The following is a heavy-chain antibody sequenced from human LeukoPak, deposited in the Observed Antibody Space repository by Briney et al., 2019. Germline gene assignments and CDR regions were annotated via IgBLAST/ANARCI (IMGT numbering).Heavy chain of an antibody. CDR2: IIPIFGTA. Sequence: GASVKVSCKASGGTFSSYAISWVRQAPGQGLEWVGGIIPIFGTANYAQKFQGRVTITTDESTSTAYMELSSLRSEDTAVYYCASFLVTAAGNWFDPWGQGTLVTVSS. CDR1: GGTFSSYA. V-gene: IGHV1-69*05. J-gene: IGHJ5*02. CDR3: ASFLVTAAGNWFDP. D-gene: IGHD6-13*01.